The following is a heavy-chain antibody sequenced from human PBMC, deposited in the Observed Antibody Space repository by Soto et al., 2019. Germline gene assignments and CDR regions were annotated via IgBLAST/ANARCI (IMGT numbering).Heavy chain of an antibody. CDR1: GFTFSSYG. D-gene: IGHD5-12*01. V-gene: IGHV3-30*18. CDR2: ISYDGSNK. CDR3: AKGGGYNLVFGY. J-gene: IGHJ4*02. Sequence: GGSLRLSCAASGFTFSSYGMHWVRQAPGKGLEWVAVISYDGSNKYYADSVKGRFTISRDNSKNTLYLQMNSLRAEDTAVYYCAKGGGYNLVFGYWGQGTLVTVSS.